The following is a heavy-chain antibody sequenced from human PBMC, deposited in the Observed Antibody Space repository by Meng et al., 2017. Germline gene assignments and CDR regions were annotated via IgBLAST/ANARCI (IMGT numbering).Heavy chain of an antibody. CDR3: ERDGVGATEGYFDY. J-gene: IGHJ4*02. Sequence: VELSRVGVCGKEAGAEVEVTSKGYGCPLCGYAFRWVQQAPGLGLEGMVGIILILGKENYTQKFRGRVTVTADKSTGKAYMELSRLKSEDTAVYDCERDGVGATEGYFDYWGQGTLVTVSS. V-gene: IGHV1-69*06. CDR2: IILILGKE. CDR1: GCPLCGYA. D-gene: IGHD1-26*01.